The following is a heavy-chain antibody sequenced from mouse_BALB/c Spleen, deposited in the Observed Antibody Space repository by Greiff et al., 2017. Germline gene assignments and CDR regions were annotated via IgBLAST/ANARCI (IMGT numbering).Heavy chain of an antibody. J-gene: IGHJ3*01. CDR1: GYTFTSYW. CDR2: INPSTGYT. CDR3: ARDYCSSPFAY. D-gene: IGHD1-1*01. Sequence: QVPLQQSGAELAKPGASVRMSCKPSGYTFTSYWMHWVNQRPGQGLEWIGYINPSTGYTEYNQKFKDKATLTADKSSSTAYMQLSSLTSEDSAVYYCARDYCSSPFAYWGQGTLGTVSA. V-gene: IGHV1-7*01.